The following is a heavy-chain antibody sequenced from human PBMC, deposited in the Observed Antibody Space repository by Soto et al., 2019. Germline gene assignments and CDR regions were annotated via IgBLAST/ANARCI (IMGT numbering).Heavy chain of an antibody. CDR3: ATMVDMATLSFSSPFDY. J-gene: IGHJ4*02. CDR2: ISYDGSKK. Sequence: GGARILSCSASEFPFRSYSMHWVRQAPGKGLDGVALISYDGSKKYYADSGKGRVTISRNNSKNTLYLQMNSLRAEDTAVYYGATMVDMATLSFSSPFDYWGQGTLVTVSS. V-gene: IGHV3-30-3*01. D-gene: IGHD5-12*01. CDR1: EFPFRSYS.